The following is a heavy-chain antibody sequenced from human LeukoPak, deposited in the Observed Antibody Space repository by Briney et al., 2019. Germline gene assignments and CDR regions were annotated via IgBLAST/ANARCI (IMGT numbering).Heavy chain of an antibody. D-gene: IGHD4-17*01. CDR3: ARNYGHNSKYFDF. V-gene: IGHV1-2*02. Sequence: GASVKVSCKASGFTFTDYYMHWVRQAPGQGLEWMGWISPNGGDTHYALRFQGRVTMTRDTSISTAYMELSGLRSDDTAVYYCARNYGHNSKYFDFWGQGTLVTVSS. J-gene: IGHJ4*02. CDR2: ISPNGGDT. CDR1: GFTFTDYY.